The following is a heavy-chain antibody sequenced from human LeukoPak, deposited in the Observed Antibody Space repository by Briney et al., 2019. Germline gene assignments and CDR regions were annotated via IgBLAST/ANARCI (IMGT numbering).Heavy chain of an antibody. Sequence: SETLSLTCTVSGGSISSYYWSWIRQPAGKGLEWIGRIYTSGSTNYNPSLKSRVTMSVDTSKNQFSLKLSSVTAADTTVYYCARTTEGYCRGRSCYSYYYYMDVWGKGTTVTVSS. V-gene: IGHV4-4*07. J-gene: IGHJ6*03. D-gene: IGHD2-15*01. CDR2: IYTSGST. CDR1: GGSISSYY. CDR3: ARTTEGYCRGRSCYSYYYYMDV.